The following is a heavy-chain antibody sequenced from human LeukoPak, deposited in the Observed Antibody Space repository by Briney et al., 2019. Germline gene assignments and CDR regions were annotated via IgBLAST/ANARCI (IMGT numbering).Heavy chain of an antibody. Sequence: GGSLRLSCAASRFSFSSYWMHWVRQPPGKGLVWVSRIKSDGSSTTYAASVQGRFTISRGNAKNTLYLQMNSLRGEDTAVYYCASDRSYAMDVWGQGTTVTVSS. V-gene: IGHV3-74*01. J-gene: IGHJ6*02. CDR1: RFSFSSYW. CDR2: IKSDGSST. CDR3: ASDRSYAMDV.